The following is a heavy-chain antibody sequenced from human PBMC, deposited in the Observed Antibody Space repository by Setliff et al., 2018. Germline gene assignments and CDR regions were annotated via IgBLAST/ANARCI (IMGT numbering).Heavy chain of an antibody. CDR2: IYYSGST. V-gene: IGHV4-39*07. D-gene: IGHD3-3*01. J-gene: IGHJ5*02. Sequence: SETLSLTCTVSGGSISSSSYYWGWIRQPPGKGLEWIGSIYYSGSTYYNPSLKSRVTISVDTSKNQFSLKLSSVTAADTAVYYCARLYYNFWSGYFWEHARFDPWGQGTLVTVSS. CDR1: GGSISSSSYY. CDR3: ARLYYNFWSGYFWEHARFDP.